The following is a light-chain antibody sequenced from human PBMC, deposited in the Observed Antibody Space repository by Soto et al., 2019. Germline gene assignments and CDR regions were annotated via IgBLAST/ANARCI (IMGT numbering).Light chain of an antibody. CDR1: QGIGND. J-gene: IGKJ1*01. CDR3: LQHNSYPWT. CDR2: AAS. Sequence: DLQMTQSPSSLSASVGDRVTITCRASQGIGNDLGWYQQKPGKAPKRLIYAASTLQGGVPSRFSGSGSGTEFTLTISSLQPEDSATYYCLQHNSYPWTFGQGTKVEIK. V-gene: IGKV1-17*01.